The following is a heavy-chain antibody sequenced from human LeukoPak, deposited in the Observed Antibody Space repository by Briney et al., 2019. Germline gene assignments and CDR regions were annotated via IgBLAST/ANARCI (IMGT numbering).Heavy chain of an antibody. J-gene: IGHJ4*02. CDR3: AKADYYDSSGYSDY. CDR1: GFSFISYA. V-gene: IGHV3-23*01. Sequence: GGSLRLSCAASGFSFISYAMSWVRQAPGKGLEWVSAISGSGGSTYYADSVKGRFTISRDNSKNTLYLQMNSLRAEDTAVYYCAKADYYDSSGYSDYWGQGTLVTVSS. CDR2: ISGSGGST. D-gene: IGHD3-22*01.